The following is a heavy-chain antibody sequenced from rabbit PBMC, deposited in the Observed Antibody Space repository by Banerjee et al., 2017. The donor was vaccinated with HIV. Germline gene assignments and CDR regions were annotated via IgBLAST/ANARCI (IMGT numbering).Heavy chain of an antibody. J-gene: IGHJ4*01. D-gene: IGHD6-1*01. Sequence: QEQLEESGGDLVKPEGSLTLTCTASGFSLSNNYVMCWVRQAPGMGLEWIGYIDPVIGNSYYATWVNGQFTISKTSSTTMTLQMTSLTAADTATYFCARKLSLWGPGTLVTVS. V-gene: IGHV1S45*01. CDR2: IDPVIGNS. CDR3: ARKLSL. CDR1: GFSLSNNYV.